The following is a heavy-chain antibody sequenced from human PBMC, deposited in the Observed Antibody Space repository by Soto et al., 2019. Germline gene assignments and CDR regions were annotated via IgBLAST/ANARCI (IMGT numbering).Heavy chain of an antibody. CDR1: GGSFSGYY. CDR2: INHSGST. CDR3: ARALPLASSYYFDY. J-gene: IGHJ4*02. Sequence: SETLSLTCAVYGGSFSGYYWSWIRQPPGKGLEWIGEINHSGSTNYNPSLKSRVTISVDTSKNQFSLKLSSVTAADTAVYHCARALPLASSYYFDYWGQGTLVTAPQ. D-gene: IGHD5-12*01. V-gene: IGHV4-34*01.